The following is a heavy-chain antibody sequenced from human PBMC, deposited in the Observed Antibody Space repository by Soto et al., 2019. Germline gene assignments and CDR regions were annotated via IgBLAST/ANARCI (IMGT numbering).Heavy chain of an antibody. V-gene: IGHV1-18*01. J-gene: IGHJ6*02. CDR1: GYTFTSYG. D-gene: IGHD3-3*01. CDR3: ARDRRPYYDFWRWLGNDYYGMDV. Sequence: GASVKVSCKASGYTFTSYGISWVRQAPGQGLEWMGWISAYNGNTNYAQKLQGRVTMTTDTSTSTAYMELRSLRSDDTAVYYCARDRRPYYDFWRWLGNDYYGMDVWGQGTTVTVSS. CDR2: ISAYNGNT.